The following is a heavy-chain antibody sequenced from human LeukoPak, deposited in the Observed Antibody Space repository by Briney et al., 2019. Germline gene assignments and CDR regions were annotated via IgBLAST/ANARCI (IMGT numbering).Heavy chain of an antibody. V-gene: IGHV3-23*01. D-gene: IGHD1-26*01. CDR2: ISGSGGST. CDR3: ARVSGGSYRHFDY. CDR1: GFTFGSYA. Sequence: PGGSLRLSCAASGFTFGSYAMYWVRQAPGKGLEWVSGISGSGGSTFYADSVKGRFTISRDNSKNMLYLQMGSLRAEDTALYYCARVSGGSYRHFDYWGQGTLVTVSS. J-gene: IGHJ4*02.